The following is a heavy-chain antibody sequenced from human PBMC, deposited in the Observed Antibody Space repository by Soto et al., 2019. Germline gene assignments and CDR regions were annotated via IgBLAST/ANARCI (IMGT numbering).Heavy chain of an antibody. CDR2: ILGSGGT. V-gene: IGHV3-23*01. D-gene: IGHD4-17*01. Sequence: GGSLRLSCAASGFTFIKYAMMWGRQAPGKGLEWVAGILGSGGTYHTDSVKGRFTISKDNSLSTLYLQMDFLRADDTAVYYCAKDAVYGDGFWLPESWGQGTLVTVSS. CDR3: AKDAVYGDGFWLPES. J-gene: IGHJ5*02. CDR1: GFTFIKYA.